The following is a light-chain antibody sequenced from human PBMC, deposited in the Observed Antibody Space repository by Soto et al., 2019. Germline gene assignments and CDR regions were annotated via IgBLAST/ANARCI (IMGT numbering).Light chain of an antibody. V-gene: IGLV1-44*01. CDR3: AAWDDSLNAVV. Sequence: QSVLTQPPSASGTPGQRVTISCSGSSSNVGNNTVDWYQQLPGTAPKLLIYHNNQRPSGVPDRLSGSKSGTSASLAISGLQSEDEADYYCAAWDDSLNAVVFGGGTKLTVL. J-gene: IGLJ2*01. CDR1: SSNVGNNT. CDR2: HNN.